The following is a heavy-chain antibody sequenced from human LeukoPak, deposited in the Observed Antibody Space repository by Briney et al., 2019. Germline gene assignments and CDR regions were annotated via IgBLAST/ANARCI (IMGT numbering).Heavy chain of an antibody. J-gene: IGHJ4*02. CDR1: GGSISSYY. V-gene: IGHV4-59*01. Sequence: PSETLSLTCTVSGGSISSYYWSWIRQPPGKGLEWIGYIYYSGSTNYNPSLKSRVTISVDTSKNQFSLKLSSVTAADTAVYYCARVYSSGWYRFFDYWGQGTLVTVSS. D-gene: IGHD6-19*01. CDR2: IYYSGST. CDR3: ARVYSSGWYRFFDY.